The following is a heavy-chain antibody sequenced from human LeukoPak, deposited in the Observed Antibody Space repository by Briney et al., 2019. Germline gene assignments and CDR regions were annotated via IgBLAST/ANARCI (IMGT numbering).Heavy chain of an antibody. V-gene: IGHV4-39*07. CDR2: IYYSGST. CDR3: ARVRGYVGE. CDR1: GGSISSSSYY. D-gene: IGHD1-26*01. J-gene: IGHJ4*02. Sequence: SETLSLTCTVSGGSISSSSYYWGWIRQPPGKGLEWIGSIYYSGSTYYNPSLKSRVTISVDTSKNQFSLKLSSVTAADTAVYYCARVRGYVGEWGQGTLVTVSS.